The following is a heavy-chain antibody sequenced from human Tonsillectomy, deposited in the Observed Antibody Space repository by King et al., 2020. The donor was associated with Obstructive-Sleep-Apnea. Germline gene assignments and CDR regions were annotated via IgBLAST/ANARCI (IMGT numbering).Heavy chain of an antibody. D-gene: IGHD3-22*01. Sequence: QLVQSGAEVKKPGASVKVSCKASGYTFTNYGISWVRQAPGQGLDWMGWISAYNDNTNYAQNLQDRVTMTTDTSTSTAYMELRSLRSDDPAVYYCARDYYDSSGYYPQPSDYWGQGTLVTVSS. CDR2: ISAYNDNT. CDR3: ARDYYDSSGYYPQPSDY. CDR1: GYTFTNYG. V-gene: IGHV1-18*04. J-gene: IGHJ4*02.